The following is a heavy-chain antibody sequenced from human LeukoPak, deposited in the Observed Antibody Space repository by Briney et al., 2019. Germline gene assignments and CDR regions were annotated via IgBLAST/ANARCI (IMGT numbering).Heavy chain of an antibody. J-gene: IGHJ4*02. D-gene: IGHD5-18*01. Sequence: SETLSLTCTVSGGSISSYYWSWIRQPPGKGLEWIGYIYYSGSTNYNPSLKSRVTISVDTSKNQFSLKLSSVTAADTAVYYCARGGVQLALARDWGQGTLVTVSS. CDR2: IYYSGST. V-gene: IGHV4-59*01. CDR3: ARGGVQLALARD. CDR1: GGSISSYY.